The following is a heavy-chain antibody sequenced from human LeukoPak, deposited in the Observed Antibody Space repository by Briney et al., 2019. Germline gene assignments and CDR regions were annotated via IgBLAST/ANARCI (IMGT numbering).Heavy chain of an antibody. CDR2: ISYDGSNK. Sequence: PGGSLRLSCAASGFTFSSYAMHWVRQAPGKGLEWVAVISYDGSNKYYADSVKGRFTISRDNSKNTLYLQMNSLRAEDTAVYYCARGTAVAGAFGYWGQGTLVTVSS. J-gene: IGHJ4*02. D-gene: IGHD6-19*01. CDR1: GFTFSSYA. V-gene: IGHV3-30-3*01. CDR3: ARGTAVAGAFGY.